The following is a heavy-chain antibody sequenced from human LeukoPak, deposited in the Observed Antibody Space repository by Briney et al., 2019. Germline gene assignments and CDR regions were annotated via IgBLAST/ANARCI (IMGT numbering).Heavy chain of an antibody. D-gene: IGHD3-22*01. J-gene: IGHJ4*02. CDR1: GFTVSTTY. Sequence: PGGSLRLSCAVSGFTVSTTYMSWVRQAPGKGLEWVSILYRGGATYYADSVKGRFSISRHDSNNTLFLQMNSLRPEDTAVYYCARGDYYDDCGYSDWGQGTLVTVSS. V-gene: IGHV3-53*04. CDR2: LYRGGAT. CDR3: ARGDYYDDCGYSD.